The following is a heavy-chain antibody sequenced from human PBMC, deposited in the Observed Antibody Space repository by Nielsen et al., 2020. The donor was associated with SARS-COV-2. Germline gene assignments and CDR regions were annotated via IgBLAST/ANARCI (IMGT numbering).Heavy chain of an antibody. J-gene: IGHJ3*02. CDR1: GDSVYTNTFY. D-gene: IGHD3-9*01. V-gene: IGHV4-34*01. Sequence: SETLSFTCAVSGDSVYTNTFYWGWVRQPPGRGLEWIGEINHSGSTNYNPSLKSRVTISVDTSKNQFSLKLSSVTAADTAVYYCARAPDYDILTGDYPDAFDIWGQGTKVTVPS. CDR2: INHSGST. CDR3: ARAPDYDILTGDYPDAFDI.